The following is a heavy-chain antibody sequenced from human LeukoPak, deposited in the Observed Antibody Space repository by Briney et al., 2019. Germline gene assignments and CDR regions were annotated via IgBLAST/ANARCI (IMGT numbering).Heavy chain of an antibody. V-gene: IGHV1-69*13. J-gene: IGHJ4*02. CDR1: GGTFSGYA. Sequence: SVKVSCKASGGTFSGYAISWVRQAPGQGLEWMGGIIPIFGTANYAQKFQGRVTITADESTSTAYMELSSLRSEDTAVYYCARVGMARNYFDYWGQGTLVTVSS. D-gene: IGHD1-26*01. CDR2: IIPIFGTA. CDR3: ARVGMARNYFDY.